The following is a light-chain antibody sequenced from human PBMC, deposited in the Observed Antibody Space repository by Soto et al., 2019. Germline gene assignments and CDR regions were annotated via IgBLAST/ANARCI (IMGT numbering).Light chain of an antibody. J-gene: IGLJ2*01. V-gene: IGLV2-14*03. Sequence: QSALTQPPSASESPGQSVTIYCTGTSSDVGAYNYVSWYQQHPGKVPKLMIYGVSNRPLGVSYRFSGSKSGNTASLTISGLQSEDEADYYCNSYASVNSPVLFGGGTKLTVL. CDR2: GVS. CDR1: SSDVGAYNY. CDR3: NSYASVNSPVL.